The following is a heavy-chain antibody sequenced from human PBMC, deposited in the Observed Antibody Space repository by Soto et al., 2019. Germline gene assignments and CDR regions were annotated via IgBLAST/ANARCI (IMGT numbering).Heavy chain of an antibody. J-gene: IGHJ5*02. D-gene: IGHD4-4*01. Sequence: QLQLVQSGTELKKPGASVKVSCKASGYTFTNYGITWVRQAPGQGLEWMGWINADYGNTNYEQKFQGRVTMTPDTSTNTAYMELRSLRSDDTAVYYCARKSLSNFNWFAPWGQGTLVTVSS. CDR3: ARKSLSNFNWFAP. CDR1: GYTFTNYG. V-gene: IGHV1-18*04. CDR2: INADYGNT.